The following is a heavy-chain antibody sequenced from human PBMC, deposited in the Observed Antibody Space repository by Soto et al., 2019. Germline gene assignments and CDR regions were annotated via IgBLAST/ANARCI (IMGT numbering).Heavy chain of an antibody. J-gene: IGHJ6*02. CDR1: GFTFSVYS. Sequence: PGGSLRLSCAASGFTFSVYSMNWVRQAPGKGLEWVSLISSSSSYIYYADSVKGRFTISRDNAKNSLSLQMNSLRAEDTAVYYCASEHGLVAYGMDVWGQGTTVTVSS. CDR3: ASEHGLVAYGMDV. CDR2: ISSSSSYI. D-gene: IGHD5-12*01. V-gene: IGHV3-21*01.